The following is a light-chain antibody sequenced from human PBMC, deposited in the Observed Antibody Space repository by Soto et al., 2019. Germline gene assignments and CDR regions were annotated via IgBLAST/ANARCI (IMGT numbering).Light chain of an antibody. CDR1: QDIRDS. CDR2: DAS. V-gene: IGKV1-33*01. Sequence: DIQMTQSPSSLSASVGDRVTITCQASQDIRDSLNWYQQKPGKAPKLLIYDASNLETGVPSRFSGSGSGTDFTFTISSLQPEDIATYYCQHYDNLPLTFGGGIKVEIK. CDR3: QHYDNLPLT. J-gene: IGKJ4*01.